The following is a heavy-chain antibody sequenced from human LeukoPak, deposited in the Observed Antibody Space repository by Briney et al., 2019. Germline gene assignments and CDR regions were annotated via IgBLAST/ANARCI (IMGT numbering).Heavy chain of an antibody. D-gene: IGHD7-27*01. CDR1: GGSISSYY. CDR3: ARHSRTGDLY. CDR2: IYTSGST. J-gene: IGHJ4*02. Sequence: SETLSLTCTVSGGSISSYYWSWIRQPPGRGLEWIGYIYTSGSTNYNPSLKSRVTISVDTSKNQFSLKLSSVTAADTAVYYCARHSRTGDLYWGQGTLVTVSS. V-gene: IGHV4-4*09.